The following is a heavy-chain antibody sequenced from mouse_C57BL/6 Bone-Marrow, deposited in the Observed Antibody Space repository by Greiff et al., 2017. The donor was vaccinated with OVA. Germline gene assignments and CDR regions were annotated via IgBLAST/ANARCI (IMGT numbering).Heavy chain of an antibody. CDR1: GYAFSSSW. CDR3: ARHEDGYYASYFDF. V-gene: IGHV1-82*01. Sequence: VKLMASGPELVKPGASVKISCKASGYAFSSSWMNWVKQRPGKGLEWIGRIYPGDGDTNYNGKFKGKATLTADKSSSTYYMQLSSLTSEDSAVYFCARHEDGYYASYFDFWGQGTALTVSS. D-gene: IGHD2-3*01. J-gene: IGHJ2*01. CDR2: IYPGDGDT.